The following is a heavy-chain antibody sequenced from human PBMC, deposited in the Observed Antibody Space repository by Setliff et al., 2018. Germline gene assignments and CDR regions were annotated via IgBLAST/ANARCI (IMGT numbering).Heavy chain of an antibody. CDR1: GDSISSGNW. CDR3: ARGRNVAARLLDS. V-gene: IGHV4-4*02. J-gene: IGHJ4*02. D-gene: IGHD6-6*01. Sequence: PSETLSLTCAVSGDSISSGNWWSWVRQPPEKGLEWIGEINHSGNTNYNPSLKSRVTISVDKSTNQFSLKVTSVTAADTGIYYCARGRNVAARLLDSWGQGARVTVSS. CDR2: INHSGNT.